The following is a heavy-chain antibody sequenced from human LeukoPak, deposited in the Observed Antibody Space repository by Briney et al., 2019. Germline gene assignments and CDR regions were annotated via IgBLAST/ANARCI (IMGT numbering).Heavy chain of an antibody. CDR3: AKDPRPYYYDSSQYFDY. J-gene: IGHJ4*02. CDR2: ISSSSSYI. D-gene: IGHD3-22*01. V-gene: IGHV3-21*04. Sequence: GSLRLSCAASGFTFSSYSMNWVRQAPGKGLEWVSSISSSSSYIYYADSVKGRFTISRDNAKNSLYLQMNSLRAEDTAVYYCAKDPRPYYYDSSQYFDYWGQGTLVAVSS. CDR1: GFTFSSYS.